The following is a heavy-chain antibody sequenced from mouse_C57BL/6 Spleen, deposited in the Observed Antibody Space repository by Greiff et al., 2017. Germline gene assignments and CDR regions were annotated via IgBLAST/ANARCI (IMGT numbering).Heavy chain of an antibody. J-gene: IGHJ2*01. CDR3: ARRDSSGDFDY. CDR1: GYAFSSYW. Sequence: QVQLKESGAELVKPGASVKISCKASGYAFSSYWMNWVKQRPGQGLEWIGQISPGDGDTNYNGKFKGKATLTADKSSSTAYMQLSSLPSEDSAVDFCARRDSSGDFDYWGQGTMLTVS. CDR2: ISPGDGDT. D-gene: IGHD3-2*02. V-gene: IGHV1-80*01.